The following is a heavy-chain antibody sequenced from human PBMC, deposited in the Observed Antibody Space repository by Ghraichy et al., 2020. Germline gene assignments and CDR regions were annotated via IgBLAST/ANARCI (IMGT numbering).Heavy chain of an antibody. D-gene: IGHD4-23*01. J-gene: IGHJ4*02. Sequence: SGPTRKPTQTLTLTCTFSGFSLSTSGMCVSWIRQPPGKALEWLARIDWDDDKYYSTSLKTRLTISKDTSKNQVVLTMTNMDPVDTATYYCARILSAVGKIDYWGQGTLVTVSS. CDR3: ARILSAVGKIDY. CDR1: GFSLSTSGMC. V-gene: IGHV2-70*11. CDR2: IDWDDDK.